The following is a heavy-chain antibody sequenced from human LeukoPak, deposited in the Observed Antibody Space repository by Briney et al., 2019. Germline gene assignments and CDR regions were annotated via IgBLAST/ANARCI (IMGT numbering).Heavy chain of an antibody. CDR1: GFIFYDYA. Sequence: GGSLRLSCAASGFIFYDYAMYWVRQAPGKGLEWVSLISWDGGGTYYADSVKGRFTISRDNSKNSLYLQMNSLRADDTALYYCARGGAYSSGWYSPPSSHAFDVWGQGTMVTVSS. J-gene: IGHJ3*01. V-gene: IGHV3-43D*03. CDR2: ISWDGGGT. CDR3: ARGGAYSSGWYSPPSSHAFDV. D-gene: IGHD6-19*01.